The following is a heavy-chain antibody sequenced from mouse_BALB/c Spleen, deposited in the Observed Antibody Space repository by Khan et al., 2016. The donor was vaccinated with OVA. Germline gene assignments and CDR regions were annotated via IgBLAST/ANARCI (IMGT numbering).Heavy chain of an antibody. J-gene: IGHJ4*01. CDR1: GFSLSRYN. Sequence: VQLQESGPGLVAPSQSLSITCTVSGFSLSRYNIHWVRQPPGKGLEWLGMIWGGGTTDYNSTLKSRLSISKDNSKSQVFLEMNSLQTEDTAMYYCARAYYRYDGYYAMDYWGQGTSGTVSS. V-gene: IGHV2-6-4*01. CDR3: ARAYYRYDGYYAMDY. CDR2: IWGGGTT. D-gene: IGHD2-14*01.